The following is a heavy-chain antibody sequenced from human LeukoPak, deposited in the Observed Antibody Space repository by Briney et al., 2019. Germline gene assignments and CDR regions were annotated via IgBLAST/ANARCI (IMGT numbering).Heavy chain of an antibody. V-gene: IGHV3-7*01. CDR3: ARSTNYYYYYMDV. D-gene: IGHD5-24*01. CDR2: IKQDGSEK. J-gene: IGHJ6*03. Sequence: PGGSLRLSCAASGFTFSSYWMSWVRQAPGKGLEWVANIKQDGSEKYYVDSVKGRFTISRDNAKNSLYLQMNSLRAEDTAAYYCARSTNYYYYYMDVWGKGTTVTVSS. CDR1: GFTFSSYW.